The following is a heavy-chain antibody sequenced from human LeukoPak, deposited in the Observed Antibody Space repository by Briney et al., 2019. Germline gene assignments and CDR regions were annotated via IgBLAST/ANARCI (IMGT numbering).Heavy chain of an antibody. CDR2: INPHNGGT. D-gene: IGHD4-23*01. Sequence: ASVKVSCKASGYTFTAYYMHWVRQAPGQGLERMGWINPHNGGTKYAQKFQGRVTMTRDTSISTAYMELSSLSSDDTAVYHCVRGPDYGGTIDYWGQGTLVTVSS. V-gene: IGHV1-2*02. CDR3: VRGPDYGGTIDY. CDR1: GYTFTAYY. J-gene: IGHJ4*02.